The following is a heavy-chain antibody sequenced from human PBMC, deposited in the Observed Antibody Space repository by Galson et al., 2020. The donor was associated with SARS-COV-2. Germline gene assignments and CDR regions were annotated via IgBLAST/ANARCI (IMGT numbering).Heavy chain of an antibody. CDR1: GDTINRDG. CDR2: ISDYKGNT. J-gene: IGHJ6*02. V-gene: IGHV1-18*01. CDR3: ARGRYDILTGPYYYYGMDF. D-gene: IGHD3-9*01. Sequence: GKGYCKASGDTINRDGSSGGRKDTGKGREWRGGISDYKGNTNYAQKLQGRVTRTTDTSTSTAYMELRSLRSDDTAVYYCARGRYDILTGPYYYYGMDFWGQGTTVTVSS.